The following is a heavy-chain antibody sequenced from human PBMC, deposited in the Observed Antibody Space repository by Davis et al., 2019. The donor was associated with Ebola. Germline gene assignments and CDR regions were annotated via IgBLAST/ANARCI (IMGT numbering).Heavy chain of an antibody. CDR3: AKGRTNTPMVTMEFDY. Sequence: GGSLRLSCAASGFTFSSYAMHWVRQAPGKGLEWVAVISYDGSNKYYADSVKGRFTISRDNSKNTLFLQMNSLRVDDTAVYYCAKGRTNTPMVTMEFDYWGQGTLVTVSS. CDR1: GFTFSSYA. J-gene: IGHJ4*02. CDR2: ISYDGSNK. D-gene: IGHD5-18*01. V-gene: IGHV3-30-3*01.